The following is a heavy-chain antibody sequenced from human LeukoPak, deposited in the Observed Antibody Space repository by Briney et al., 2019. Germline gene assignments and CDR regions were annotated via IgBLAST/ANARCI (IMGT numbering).Heavy chain of an antibody. CDR3: ARYSGSYPD. CDR1: GFTVSGNY. V-gene: IGHV3-66*01. D-gene: IGHD1-26*01. CDR2: IYSGGTT. J-gene: IGHJ4*02. Sequence: PGGSLRLSCAASGFTVSGNYMSWVRQAPGKGPEWVSLIYSGGTTYYADSVKGRFTISRDTSKNTLYLQMDSLKAEDTAVYYCARYSGSYPDWGQGTLVTVSS.